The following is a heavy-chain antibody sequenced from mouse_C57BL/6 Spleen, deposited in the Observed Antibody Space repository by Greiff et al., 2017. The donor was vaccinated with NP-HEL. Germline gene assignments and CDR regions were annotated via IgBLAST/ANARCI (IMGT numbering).Heavy chain of an antibody. CDR1: GFTFSSYA. CDR3: AREEDERRFAY. J-gene: IGHJ3*01. CDR2: ISDGGSYT. V-gene: IGHV5-4*01. Sequence: VQLKESGGGLVKPGGSLKLSCAASGFTFSSYAMPWVRQTPEKRLEWVATISDGGSYTYYPDNVKGRFTISRDNAKNNLYLQMSHLKSEDTAMYYCAREEDERRFAYWGQGTLVTVSA.